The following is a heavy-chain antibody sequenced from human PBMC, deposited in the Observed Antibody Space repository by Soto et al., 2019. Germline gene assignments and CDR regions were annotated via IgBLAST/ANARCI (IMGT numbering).Heavy chain of an antibody. V-gene: IGHV3-7*03. CDR3: ARVPHYYDSSGYSYWYFDL. Sequence: GGSLRLSCAASGFTFSSYWMSWVRQAPGKGLEWVANIKQDGSEKYYVDSVKGRFTISRDNAKNSLYLQMNSLRAEDTAVYYCARVPHYYDSSGYSYWYFDLWGRGTLVTVSS. CDR2: IKQDGSEK. J-gene: IGHJ2*01. D-gene: IGHD3-22*01. CDR1: GFTFSSYW.